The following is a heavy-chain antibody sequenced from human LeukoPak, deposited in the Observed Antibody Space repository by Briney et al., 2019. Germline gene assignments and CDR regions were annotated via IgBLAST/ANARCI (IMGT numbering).Heavy chain of an antibody. CDR1: GYTFTSYG. V-gene: IGHV1-18*01. Sequence: ASVKVSCKASGYTFTSYGISWVRQAPGQGLEWMGWISAYNGNTNSAQKLQGRVNMTTDTSPSTASMELRSLRSDDTAVYYCASLYNGEFDYWGQGTLVTVSS. CDR2: ISAYNGNT. CDR3: ASLYNGEFDY. J-gene: IGHJ4*02. D-gene: IGHD5-12*01.